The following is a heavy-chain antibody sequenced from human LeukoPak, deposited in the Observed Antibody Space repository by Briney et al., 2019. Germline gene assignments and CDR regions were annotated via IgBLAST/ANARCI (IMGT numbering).Heavy chain of an antibody. J-gene: IGHJ4*02. D-gene: IGHD3-22*01. CDR3: ASTNYYDNSGYPQSPSKLDY. V-gene: IGHV4-4*07. CDR2: IYTSGST. CDR1: GGSISSYY. Sequence: SETLSLTCTVSGGSISSYYWSWIRQPAGKGLEWIGRIYTSGSTNYNPSLKSRVTMSVDTSKNQFSLKLSSVTAADTAVYYCASTNYYDNSGYPQSPSKLDYWGQGTLVTVSS.